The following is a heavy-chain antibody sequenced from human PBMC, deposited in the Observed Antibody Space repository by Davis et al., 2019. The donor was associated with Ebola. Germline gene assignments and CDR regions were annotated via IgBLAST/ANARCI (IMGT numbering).Heavy chain of an antibody. CDR3: ARARVWWELVYYFDY. V-gene: IGHV4-34*01. Sequence: MPSETLSLTCAVYGGSFSAYYWSWIRQPPEKGLEWIGEINHSGSTNYNPSLKSRVTISVDTSKNQFSLKLSSVTAADTAVYYCARARVWWELVYYFDYWGQGTLVTVSS. D-gene: IGHD1-26*01. CDR2: INHSGST. CDR1: GGSFSAYY. J-gene: IGHJ4*02.